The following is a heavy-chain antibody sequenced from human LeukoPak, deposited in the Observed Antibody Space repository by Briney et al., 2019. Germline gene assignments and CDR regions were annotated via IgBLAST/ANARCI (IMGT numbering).Heavy chain of an antibody. CDR2: ISSSGSTI. V-gene: IGHV3-48*04. Sequence: GGSLRLSCAASGFTFSSYWMNWARQAPGKGLEWVSYISSSGSTIYYADSVKGRFTISRDNAKNSLYLQMNSLRAEDTAVYYCARVLGFYYGMDVWGQGTTVTVSS. CDR3: ARVLGFYYGMDV. D-gene: IGHD3-10*01. J-gene: IGHJ6*02. CDR1: GFTFSSYW.